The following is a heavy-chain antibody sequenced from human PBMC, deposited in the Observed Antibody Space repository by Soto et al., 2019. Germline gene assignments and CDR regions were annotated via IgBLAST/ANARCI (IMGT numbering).Heavy chain of an antibody. V-gene: IGHV1-2*04. J-gene: IGHJ4*02. CDR2: INPDTGGT. CDR1: GYTFNAYY. D-gene: IGHD6-13*01. CDR3: ARAIARDGSSWYRGGYDS. Sequence: QVRLLQSGAEVKKSGASVKVSCKASGYTFNAYYIHWMRQAPGQGLEWMGWINPDTGGTDYAQKLQRSVTMTRDTSITTAYMELASLKIDDPAVYYCARAIARDGSSWYRGGYDSWGQGTLVTVS.